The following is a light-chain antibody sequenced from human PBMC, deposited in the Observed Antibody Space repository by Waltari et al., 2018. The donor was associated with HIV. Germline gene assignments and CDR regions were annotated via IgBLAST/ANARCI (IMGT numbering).Light chain of an antibody. CDR1: RSNIGASFD. CDR3: QSYDSSLSGSV. J-gene: IGLJ3*02. CDR2: GNS. Sequence: QSVLTQPPSVSGAPGQRVPISCSGSRSNIGASFDVPWYQQIPGTAPKLLIYGNSNRPSGVPDRFSGSKSGTSASLAITGLQAEDEADYYCQSYDSSLSGSVFGGGTKLTVL. V-gene: IGLV1-40*01.